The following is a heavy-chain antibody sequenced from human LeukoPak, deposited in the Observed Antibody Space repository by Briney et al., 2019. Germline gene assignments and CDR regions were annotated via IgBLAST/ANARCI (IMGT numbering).Heavy chain of an antibody. CDR2: ISSIGVT. J-gene: IGHJ3*02. Sequence: PSQTLSLTCTVSRGSISSGDYYWSWIRQPPGKGLEWIGYISSIGVTNSNPTLRSRVSISLDTAKNQFYLKLSSVTAADTAVYYCARGGNAFDIWGQGTMVTVSS. V-gene: IGHV4-30-4*01. CDR3: ARGGNAFDI. CDR1: RGSISSGDYY. D-gene: IGHD1-26*01.